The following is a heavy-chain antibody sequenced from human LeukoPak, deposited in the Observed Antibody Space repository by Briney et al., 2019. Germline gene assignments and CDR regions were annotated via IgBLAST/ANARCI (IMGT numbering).Heavy chain of an antibody. CDR1: GFTFDDYA. D-gene: IGHD3-10*01. V-gene: IGHV3-9*01. CDR2: ISWNSGSI. CDR3: AKDFYGSGSYVDY. J-gene: IGHJ4*02. Sequence: PGRSLRLSCAASGFTFDDYAMHWVRQAPGKGLEWVSGISWNSGSIGYADSVKGRFTISRDNAKNFLYLQMNSLRAEDTALYYCAKDFYGSGSYVDYWGQGTLVTVSS.